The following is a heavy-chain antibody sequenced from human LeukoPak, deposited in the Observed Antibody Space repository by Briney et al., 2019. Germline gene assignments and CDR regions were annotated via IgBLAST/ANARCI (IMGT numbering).Heavy chain of an antibody. D-gene: IGHD3-3*01. Sequence: GGSLRLSCAASGFNFGGDYIHWVRQAPGKGLEYVSAISGNGVTTHYTNSVKGRFTISRDNSKNTVYLQMGSLSTEDTAVYYCARDTNREQDIWGQGTTVTVSS. CDR2: ISGNGVTT. CDR1: GFNFGGDY. CDR3: ARDTNREQDI. V-gene: IGHV3-64*01. J-gene: IGHJ6*02.